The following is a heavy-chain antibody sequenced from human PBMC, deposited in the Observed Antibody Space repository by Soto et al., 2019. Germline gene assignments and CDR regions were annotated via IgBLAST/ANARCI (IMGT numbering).Heavy chain of an antibody. Sequence: SETLSLTCIVSGESISSSSYYWGWIRQPPGKGLELSGSMYYRGLTYYNPSFKSRVTISIDPSKNQFSLKLSSVTATDTAVYHCARQPTTVVTQAYFAHWAQGAIVTFSS. D-gene: IGHD2-21*02. CDR2: MYYRGLT. J-gene: IGHJ4*02. CDR1: GESISSSSYY. V-gene: IGHV4-39*01. CDR3: ARQPTTVVTQAYFAH.